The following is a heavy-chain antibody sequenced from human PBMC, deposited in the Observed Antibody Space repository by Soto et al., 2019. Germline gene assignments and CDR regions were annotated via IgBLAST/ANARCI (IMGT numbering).Heavy chain of an antibody. CDR2: ISSNGGST. D-gene: IGHD5-12*01. V-gene: IGHV3-64D*08. Sequence: VGSLRLSCSASGFNFSSYAMHWVRQAPGKGLEYVTAISSNGGSTYYADSVKGRFTISRDNSKNTLYLQMSSMRAEDTAVYYCVKGSGIGWLQLFDYWGQGTLVTVSS. CDR3: VKGSGIGWLQLFDY. J-gene: IGHJ4*02. CDR1: GFNFSSYA.